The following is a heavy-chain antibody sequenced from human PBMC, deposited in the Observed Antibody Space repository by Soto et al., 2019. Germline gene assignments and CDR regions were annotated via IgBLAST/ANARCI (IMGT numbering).Heavy chain of an antibody. V-gene: IGHV3-30-3*01. CDR3: AKDVYGVIDY. CDR1: GFTFTSYD. Sequence: QVQLVESGGGVVQPGRSLRLSCAASGFTFTSYDIHWVRQAPGKGLEWVAVISYDGTNKYYADSVKGRFTISRDNSKNTLYVQMNSLSGDDTAVYYCAKDVYGVIDYWGQGTLVTVSS. J-gene: IGHJ4*02. CDR2: ISYDGTNK. D-gene: IGHD4-17*01.